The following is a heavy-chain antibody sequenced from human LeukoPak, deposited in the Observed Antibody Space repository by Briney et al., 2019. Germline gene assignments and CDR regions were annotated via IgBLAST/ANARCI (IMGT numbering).Heavy chain of an antibody. J-gene: IGHJ5*02. V-gene: IGHV5-51*01. D-gene: IGHD3-9*01. CDR1: GYNFTSYW. CDR3: ARRVLTGSDWFDP. Sequence: GESLKISCKGSGYNFTSYWIGWVRQMPGKGLEWMGIVYPPDSDVRYSPSFQGQVTISVDNSISTAYLQWSSLKAADTAIYYCARRVLTGSDWFDPWGQGTLVTVSS. CDR2: VYPPDSDV.